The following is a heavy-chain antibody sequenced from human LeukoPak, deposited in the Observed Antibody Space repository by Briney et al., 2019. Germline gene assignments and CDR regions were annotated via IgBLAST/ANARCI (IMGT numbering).Heavy chain of an antibody. V-gene: IGHV3-9*01. Sequence: GGSLRLSCAASGFTFDDYAMHWVRQAPGKGLEWVSGISWNSGSIGYADSVKGRFTISRDNAKNSLYLQMNSLRAEDTALYYCAKDLGTMIGIFDYWGQGTLVTVSS. CDR2: ISWNSGSI. CDR3: AKDLGTMIGIFDY. CDR1: GFTFDDYA. J-gene: IGHJ4*02. D-gene: IGHD3-22*01.